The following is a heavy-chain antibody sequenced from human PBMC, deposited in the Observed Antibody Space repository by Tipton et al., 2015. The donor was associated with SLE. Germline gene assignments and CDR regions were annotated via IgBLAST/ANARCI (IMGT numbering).Heavy chain of an antibody. Sequence: TLSLTFSVAGHSISSGFYWGWIRQSPGRGLEWIGNFYHRGTTYYNPPLKSRVTISADTSKNHLSLKLTSVTAADTAVYFCARSSSVRTLLWPTFAYWGQGTLVTVSS. V-gene: IGHV4-38-2*01. CDR1: GHSISSGFY. D-gene: IGHD2/OR15-2a*01. CDR2: FYHRGTT. CDR3: ARSSSVRTLLWPTFAY. J-gene: IGHJ4*02.